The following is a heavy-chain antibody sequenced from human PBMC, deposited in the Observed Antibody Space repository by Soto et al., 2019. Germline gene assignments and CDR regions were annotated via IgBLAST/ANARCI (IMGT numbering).Heavy chain of an antibody. CDR2: IYYSGST. CDR1: GGSISSYY. CDR3: ARSGYYYYYGMDV. V-gene: IGHV4-59*01. J-gene: IGHJ6*02. Sequence: SETLSHTCTVAGGSISSYYWSWIRQPRGKGLEWIGYIYYSGSTNYNPSLKSRVTISVDTSKNQFSLKLSSVNAADTAVYYCARSGYYYYYGMDVWGQGTTVTVS.